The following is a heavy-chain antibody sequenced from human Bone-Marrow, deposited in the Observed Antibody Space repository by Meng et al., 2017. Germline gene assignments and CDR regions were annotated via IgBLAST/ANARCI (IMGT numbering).Heavy chain of an antibody. CDR2: IDPKSGDT. J-gene: IGHJ3*02. V-gene: IGHV1-2*06. Sequence: ASVKVSCKPSGYNFPDYWLHWVRRAPGQGLEWMGRIDPKSGDTHYAQRFQGRVTMTGDTSISTAYMELSGLRSDDTAVYYCARTIGYSYGYGLGTIAFDIWGQGTMVTVSS. CDR1: GYNFPDYW. CDR3: ARTIGYSYGYGLGTIAFDI. D-gene: IGHD5-18*01.